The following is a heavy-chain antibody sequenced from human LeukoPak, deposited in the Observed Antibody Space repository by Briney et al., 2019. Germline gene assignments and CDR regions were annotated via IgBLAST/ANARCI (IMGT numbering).Heavy chain of an antibody. CDR1: GFTFSSYS. J-gene: IGHJ4*02. D-gene: IGHD6-19*01. Sequence: GGSLRLSCAASGFTFSSYSMNWVRQAPGKGLEWVPSISSSSSYIYYADSVKGRFTISRDNAKNSLYLQMNSLRAEDTAVYYCAREEHSSGWYVFPMDYWGQGTLVTVSS. CDR3: AREEHSSGWYVFPMDY. V-gene: IGHV3-21*01. CDR2: ISSSSSYI.